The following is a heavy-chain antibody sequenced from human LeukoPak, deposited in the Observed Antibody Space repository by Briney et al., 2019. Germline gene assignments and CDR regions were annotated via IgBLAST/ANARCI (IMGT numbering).Heavy chain of an antibody. D-gene: IGHD3-22*01. CDR3: ARSAYYYDSSGYNDY. J-gene: IGHJ4*02. CDR2: INPNSGGT. Sequence: ASVKVSCKASGYTFTGYYMHWVRQAPGQGLEWMGRINPNSGGTNYAQKFQGRVTMTRDTSISTAYMELSRLRSDDTAVYYCARSAYYYDSSGYNDYWSQGTLVTVSS. V-gene: IGHV1-2*06. CDR1: GYTFTGYY.